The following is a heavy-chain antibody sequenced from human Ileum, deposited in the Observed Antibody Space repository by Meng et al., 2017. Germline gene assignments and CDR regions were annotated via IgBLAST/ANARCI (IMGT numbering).Heavy chain of an antibody. D-gene: IGHD1-26*01. CDR3: VRDPWPGERGSFDI. CDR2: LYSGGPT. J-gene: IGHJ3*02. CDR1: GFTVSSNY. Sequence: EVGLGGTGGGWSQPGGSLRLSCAASGFTVSSNYMSWVRQAPGEGLGWVSVLYSGGPTYSSDSVKGRFTISRDSSKNTVFLEMNSLRPEDTAIYYCVRDPWPGERGSFDIWGQGTMVTVSS. V-gene: IGHV3-53*05.